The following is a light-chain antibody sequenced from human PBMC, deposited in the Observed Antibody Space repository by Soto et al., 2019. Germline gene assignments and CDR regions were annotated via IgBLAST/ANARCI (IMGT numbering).Light chain of an antibody. CDR2: GAS. V-gene: IGKV3-20*01. CDR1: QSVSSNY. J-gene: IGKJ1*01. CDR3: QRTWT. Sequence: ELVLTQSPGTLSLSPGERATLSCRASQSVSSNYLAWYQQKPGQAPRLLIYGASNRATGIPDRFSGSGSGTDFTLTISRLEPEDFAVYYCQRTWTFGQGTKVEIK.